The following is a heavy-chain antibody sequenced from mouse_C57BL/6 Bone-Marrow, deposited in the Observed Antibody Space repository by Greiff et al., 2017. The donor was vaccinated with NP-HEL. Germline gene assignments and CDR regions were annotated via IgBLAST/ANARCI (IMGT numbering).Heavy chain of an antibody. Sequence: EVQLQQSGAELVRPGASVKLSCTASGFNIKDDYMHWVKQRPEQGLEWIGWIDPENGDTEYASKFQGKATITADTSSNTAYLQLSSLTSEDTAVYYCTTLWPGHAMDYWGQGTSVTVSS. V-gene: IGHV14-4*01. CDR3: TTLWPGHAMDY. J-gene: IGHJ4*01. CDR1: GFNIKDDY. D-gene: IGHD1-1*02. CDR2: IDPENGDT.